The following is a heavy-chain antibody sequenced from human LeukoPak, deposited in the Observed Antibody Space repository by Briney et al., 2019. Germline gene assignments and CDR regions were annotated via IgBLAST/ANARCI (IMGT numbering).Heavy chain of an antibody. D-gene: IGHD3-22*01. V-gene: IGHV3-23*01. J-gene: IGHJ3*02. CDR2: ITSDGRT. CDR3: AKMYYYDSSGYDAFDI. CDR1: GFTFETYA. Sequence: GGSLRLSCAASGFTFETYAMNWVRQAPGKGLEWVSSITSDGRTFYAASVKGRFTISRDNSKNTLFLQMNSLRAEDTALYYCAKMYYYDSSGYDAFDIWGQGTMVTVSS.